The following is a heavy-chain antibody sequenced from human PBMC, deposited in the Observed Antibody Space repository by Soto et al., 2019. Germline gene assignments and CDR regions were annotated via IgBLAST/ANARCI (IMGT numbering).Heavy chain of an antibody. Sequence: EVQLVESGGGLVKPGGSLRLSCAASGFTFSSYTMNWVRQAPGKGLEWVSSISSSNTYIYYADSVKGRFTIARDNAKNSLYLQMKSLRADDTAMYYCAGGSCSDSNCYYNYWVQGTLVTVSS. D-gene: IGHD2-15*01. CDR3: AGGSCSDSNCYYNY. J-gene: IGHJ4*02. CDR2: ISSSNTYI. CDR1: GFTFSSYT. V-gene: IGHV3-21*01.